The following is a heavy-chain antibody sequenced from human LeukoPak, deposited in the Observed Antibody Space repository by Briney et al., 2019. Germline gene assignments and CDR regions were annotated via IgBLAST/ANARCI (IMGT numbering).Heavy chain of an antibody. CDR1: GFTFSSYG. J-gene: IGHJ4*02. V-gene: IGHV3-30*18. CDR2: ISYDGSNK. Sequence: GRSLRLSCAASGFTFSSYGMHWVRQAPGKGLEWVAVISYDGSNKYYADSVKGRFTISRDNSKNTLYLQMNSLRAEDTAVYYCAKKGVDWGQGTLVTVSS. D-gene: IGHD3-10*01. CDR3: AKKGVD.